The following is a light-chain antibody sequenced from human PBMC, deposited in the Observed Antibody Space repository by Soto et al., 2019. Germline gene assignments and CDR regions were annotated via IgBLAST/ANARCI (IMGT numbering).Light chain of an antibody. CDR2: GAS. CDR1: QSVGTGN. Sequence: EIVLTQSPGTLSLSPGERATLSCRASQSVGTGNLAGNRQKPGQAPSLLIYGASSRATGIPDRFSGSGSGTDFTLTISRLEPEDFAVYYCQQYGSSPLFTFGPGTKVDIK. V-gene: IGKV3-20*01. J-gene: IGKJ3*01. CDR3: QQYGSSPLFT.